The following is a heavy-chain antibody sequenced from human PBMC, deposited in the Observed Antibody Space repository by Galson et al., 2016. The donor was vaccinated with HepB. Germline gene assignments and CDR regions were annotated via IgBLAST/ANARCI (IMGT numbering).Heavy chain of an antibody. CDR1: GYAFMGYG. Sequence: SVKVSCKASGYAFMGYGISWVRQAPGHGLQWMGWMGGYIGNTDYAQEFQGRVTMTRDTSTSTVYMELSSLRSADTAVYYCARGADSGYDLGDYWGQGTLVTVSS. CDR3: ARGADSGYDLGDY. CDR2: MGGYIGNT. J-gene: IGHJ4*02. D-gene: IGHD5-12*01. V-gene: IGHV1-18*04.